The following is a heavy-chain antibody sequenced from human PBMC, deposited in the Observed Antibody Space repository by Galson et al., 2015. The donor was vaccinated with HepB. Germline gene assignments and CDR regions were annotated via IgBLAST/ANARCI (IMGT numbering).Heavy chain of an antibody. CDR2: IYWNDDK. Sequence: PALVKPTQTLTLTCTFSGFSLSTSGVGVGGIRQPPGKALEWLDLIYWNDDKRYSPSLKSRLTITKDTSKYQVVLTMTNMDPVDTATYYCAHLYYDFWSGRIDYWGQGTLVTVSS. CDR3: AHLYYDFWSGRIDY. V-gene: IGHV2-5*01. D-gene: IGHD3-3*01. CDR1: GFSLSTSGVG. J-gene: IGHJ4*02.